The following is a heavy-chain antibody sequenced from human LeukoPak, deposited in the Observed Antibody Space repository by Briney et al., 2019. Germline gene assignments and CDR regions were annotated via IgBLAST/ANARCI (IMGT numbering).Heavy chain of an antibody. V-gene: IGHV4-39*07. CDR1: GGSISSSSYY. CDR2: IYYSGST. J-gene: IGHJ4*02. Sequence: SETLSLTCTVSGGSISSSSYYWGWIRQPPGKGLEWIGSIYYSGSTYYNPSLKSRVTISVDRSKNQFSLKLSSVTAADTAVYYCARPYGSGSYYYYWGQGTLVTVSS. CDR3: ARPYGSGSYYYY. D-gene: IGHD3-10*01.